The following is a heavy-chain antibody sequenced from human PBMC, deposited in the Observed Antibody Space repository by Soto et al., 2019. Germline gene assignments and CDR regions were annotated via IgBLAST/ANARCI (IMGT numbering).Heavy chain of an antibody. CDR2: IYYSGST. CDR3: ARDLRGDHFDY. CDR1: GGSISSGGYY. Sequence: TSETLSLTCTVSGGSISSGGYYWSWIRQHPGKGLEWIGYIYYSGSTYYNPSLMSRVTISVDTSKNQFSLKLSSVTAADTAVYYCARDLRGDHFDYWGQGTLVTVSS. V-gene: IGHV4-31*03. D-gene: IGHD2-21*02. J-gene: IGHJ4*02.